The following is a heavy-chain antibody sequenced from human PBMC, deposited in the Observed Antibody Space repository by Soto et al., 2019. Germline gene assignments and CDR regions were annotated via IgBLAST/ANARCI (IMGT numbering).Heavy chain of an antibody. Sequence: EVQLVESGGGLVKPGESLRLSCAASGFTLSNAWMNWVRQAPGKGLEWVARIKTKAHGGTTDYAAPVTGRFIISRDDSKNMVYLQMNSLKIEDTGVYYCADIAVSHTGAYWGQGTLVTVSS. J-gene: IGHJ4*02. CDR2: IKTKAHGGTT. D-gene: IGHD6-19*01. CDR3: ADIAVSHTGAY. CDR1: GFTLSNAW. V-gene: IGHV3-15*01.